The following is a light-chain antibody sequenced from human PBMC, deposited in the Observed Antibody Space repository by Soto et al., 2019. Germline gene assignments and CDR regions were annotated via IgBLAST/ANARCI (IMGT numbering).Light chain of an antibody. J-gene: IGLJ1*01. Sequence: QSVLTQPASVSGSPGQSITFSCTGTSSDVGSSNLVSWYQQHPGKAPKLLIYEVSKRPSGVSNRFSGSKSGNTASLTISGLQAEDDADYYCCSYAGSSTHVFGTGTKVTVL. CDR2: EVS. CDR1: SSDVGSSNL. CDR3: CSYAGSSTHV. V-gene: IGLV2-23*02.